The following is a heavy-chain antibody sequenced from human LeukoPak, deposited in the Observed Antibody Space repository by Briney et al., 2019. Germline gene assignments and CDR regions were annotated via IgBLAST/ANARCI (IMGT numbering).Heavy chain of an antibody. J-gene: IGHJ4*02. CDR3: ALLTGYTRGLDY. D-gene: IGHD3-9*01. V-gene: IGHV4-61*08. CDR2: IYYSGST. Sequence: PSETLSLTCTVSGGSISSGDYYWSWIRQPPGKGLEWIGYIYYSGSTNYNPSLKSRVTISVDTSKNQFSLKLSSVTAADTAVCYCALLTGYTRGLDYWGQGTLVTVSS. CDR1: GGSISSGDYY.